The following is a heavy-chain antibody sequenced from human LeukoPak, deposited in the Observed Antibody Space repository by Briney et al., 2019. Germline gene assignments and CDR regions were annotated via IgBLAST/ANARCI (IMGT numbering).Heavy chain of an antibody. CDR1: GFTFSSYA. D-gene: IGHD3-22*01. J-gene: IGHJ4*02. V-gene: IGHV3-23*01. Sequence: PGGSLRLSCAASGFTFSSYAMSWVRQAPGKGLEWVSGISGSGGSTYYADSVKGRFTISRDNSKNTLYLQMNSLRAEDTAVYYCAKAPTKITMIVADYWGQGTLVTVSS. CDR3: AKAPTKITMIVADY. CDR2: ISGSGGST.